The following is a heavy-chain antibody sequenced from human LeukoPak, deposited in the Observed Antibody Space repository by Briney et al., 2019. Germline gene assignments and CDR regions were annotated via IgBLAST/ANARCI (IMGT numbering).Heavy chain of an antibody. CDR1: GFTFSNYA. CDR3: VKDKYPVVVAATLDY. Sequence: GGSLRLSCSASGFTFSNYAMHWVRQAPGKGLEYVSAISSNGGSTYYADSVKGRFIITRDNSKNTLYLQMSSLRAEDTAVYYCVKDKYPVVVAATLDYWGQGTLVTVSS. J-gene: IGHJ4*02. CDR2: ISSNGGST. D-gene: IGHD2-15*01. V-gene: IGHV3-64D*09.